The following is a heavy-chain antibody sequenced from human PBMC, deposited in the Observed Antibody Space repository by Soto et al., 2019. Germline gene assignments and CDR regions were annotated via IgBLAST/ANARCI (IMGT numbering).Heavy chain of an antibody. J-gene: IGHJ4*02. CDR3: ARGRELFSK. CDR1: GYTFTGYA. Sequence: QVQVVQSGAEVKKPGASVKVSCKASGYTFTGYAISWVRQAPGQGLEWMGWISTHSGNTNYAQKVQGRVTMTTDTSTNTVFMELRSLRSDDTAVYYCARGRELFSKWGQGTLITVSS. CDR2: ISTHSGNT. V-gene: IGHV1-18*01. D-gene: IGHD1-26*01.